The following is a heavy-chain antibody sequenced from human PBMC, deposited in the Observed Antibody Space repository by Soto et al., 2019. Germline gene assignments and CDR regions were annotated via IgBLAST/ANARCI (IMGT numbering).Heavy chain of an antibody. Sequence: ASVTVSCTASGSTFTSYYIHWARQAPGQGLEWVGIINPSAGSTSYAQNFQGRVTMTRDTSTSTVYMELSSLRSEDTAVYYCARVPLYSDSSGYYYDHYYGMDVWGQGTTVTVSS. CDR3: ARVPLYSDSSGYYYDHYYGMDV. CDR2: INPSAGST. V-gene: IGHV1-46*01. D-gene: IGHD3-22*01. CDR1: GSTFTSYY. J-gene: IGHJ6*02.